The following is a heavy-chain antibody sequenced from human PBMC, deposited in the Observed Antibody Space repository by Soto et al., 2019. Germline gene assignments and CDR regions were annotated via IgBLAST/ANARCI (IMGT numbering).Heavy chain of an antibody. CDR2: INHSGST. D-gene: IGHD5-12*01. V-gene: IGHV4-4*02. J-gene: IGHJ4*01. CDR1: GGSIISTNW. Sequence: TSETLSLTCAVSGGSIISTNWWSWVRQPPGKGLEWIGEINHSGSTNYNPSLKSRVTISVDTSKNQFSLKLSSVTAADTAVYYCARRYSGYDFDYWGHGTLVTVSS. CDR3: ARRYSGYDFDY.